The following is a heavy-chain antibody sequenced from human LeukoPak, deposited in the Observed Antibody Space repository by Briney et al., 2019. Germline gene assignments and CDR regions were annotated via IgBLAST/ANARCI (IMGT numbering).Heavy chain of an antibody. CDR2: IDPGDSDT. V-gene: IGHV5-51*01. D-gene: IGHD6-6*01. CDR1: VDSFTNYW. Sequence: GEPLKISCKGSVDSFTNYWIGWVRQMPGKGLECMGSIDPGDSDTRYSPSFQCQGTISADKSISTAYLQWSSLKASDTAMYYCARIPFWYSSSSRGSFDYWGQGTLVTVSS. J-gene: IGHJ4*02. CDR3: ARIPFWYSSSSRGSFDY.